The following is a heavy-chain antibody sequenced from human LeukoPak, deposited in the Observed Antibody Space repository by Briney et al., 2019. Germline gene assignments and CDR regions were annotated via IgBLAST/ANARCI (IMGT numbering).Heavy chain of an antibody. CDR1: GGSISSYY. CDR2: IFSSGST. J-gene: IGHJ5*02. CDR3: ARHRSGGYELDL. V-gene: IGHV4-59*08. Sequence: SETLSLTCTVSGGSISSYYWSWIRQPPGEGLEYIGNIFSSGSTAYNTSLKSRVTISIDTSKNQFFLSLNSMTAADTALYYCARHRSGGYELDLWGQGTLVTVSS. D-gene: IGHD2-8*02.